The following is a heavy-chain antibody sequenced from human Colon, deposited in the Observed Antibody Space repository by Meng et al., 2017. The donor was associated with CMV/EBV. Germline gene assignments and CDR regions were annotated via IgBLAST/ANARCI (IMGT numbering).Heavy chain of an antibody. V-gene: IGHV5-51*01. Sequence: GESLKISCKYFGYSFTNCWIGWVRQMPGKGLEWMGIINPGDSDTQYRASFQGQVTISADKSISTAYLQWSSLKASDTAVYYCARHREPPIRWDYPYYFDYWGQGTLVTVSS. CDR2: INPGDSDT. J-gene: IGHJ4*02. CDR1: GYSFTNCW. D-gene: IGHD1-26*01. CDR3: ARHREPPIRWDYPYYFDY.